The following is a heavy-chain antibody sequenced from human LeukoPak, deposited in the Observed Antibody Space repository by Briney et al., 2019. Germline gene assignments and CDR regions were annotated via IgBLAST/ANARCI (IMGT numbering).Heavy chain of an antibody. V-gene: IGHV3-21*01. Sequence: GGSLRLSCATSGFTFDKFAMHWVRQAPGKGLEWVSSISSSSSYIYYADSVKGRFTISRDNAKNSLYLQMNSLRAEDTAVYYCARGPSYDSLDYWGQGTLVTVSS. J-gene: IGHJ4*02. CDR2: ISSSSSYI. CDR1: GFTFDKFA. CDR3: ARGPSYDSLDY. D-gene: IGHD3-22*01.